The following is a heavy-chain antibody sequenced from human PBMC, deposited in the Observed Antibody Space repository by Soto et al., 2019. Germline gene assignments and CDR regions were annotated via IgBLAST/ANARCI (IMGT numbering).Heavy chain of an antibody. J-gene: IGHJ6*02. D-gene: IGHD3-16*01. CDR2: TYYRSKWYN. CDR3: ALYKDWGSGPHSYYGMDV. Sequence: PEQTLSLTCAISGDSVSSNSAAWNWIRQSPSRGLEWLGRTYYRSKWYNDYAVSVKSRITINPDTSKNQFSLQLNSVTPEDTAVYYCALYKDWGSGPHSYYGMDVWGQGNTVTV. CDR1: GDSVSSNSAA. V-gene: IGHV6-1*01.